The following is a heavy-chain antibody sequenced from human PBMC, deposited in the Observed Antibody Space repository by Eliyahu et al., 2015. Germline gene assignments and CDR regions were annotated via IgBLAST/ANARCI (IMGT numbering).Heavy chain of an antibody. J-gene: IGHJ4*02. D-gene: IGHD5-18*01. Sequence: QVQLVESGGGLXKPGGSLRXSXXASXFTFSDYYMRWIRQAPGKGLEWVSCISSSSTYTNYADSVKGRFTISRDNAKNSLYLQMNSLRAEDTAVYYCARARGYSYAPDYWGQGTLVTVSS. V-gene: IGHV3-11*06. CDR3: ARARGYSYAPDY. CDR1: XFTFSDYY. CDR2: ISSSSTYT.